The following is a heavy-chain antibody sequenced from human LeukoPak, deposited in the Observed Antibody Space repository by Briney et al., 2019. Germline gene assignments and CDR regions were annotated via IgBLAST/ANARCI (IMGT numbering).Heavy chain of an antibody. CDR1: GFTFSSYW. CDR2: IWRDGSQK. Sequence: GGSLRLSCAASGFTFSSYWMSWVRQAPGKGLEWVANIWRDGSQKNYVDSVRGRFTISRDNAKSSLYLQMNSLRVEDTAVYYCARGSTSYDYWGQETLVTVSS. J-gene: IGHJ4*02. V-gene: IGHV3-7*01. CDR3: ARGSTSYDY. D-gene: IGHD2-2*01.